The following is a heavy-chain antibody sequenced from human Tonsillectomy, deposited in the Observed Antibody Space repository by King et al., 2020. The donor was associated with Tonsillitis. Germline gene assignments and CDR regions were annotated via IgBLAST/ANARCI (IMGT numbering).Heavy chain of an antibody. CDR2: IIPIRKTA. CDR1: GDTFSSYP. D-gene: IGHD6-13*01. V-gene: IGHV1-69*09. Sequence: VQLVESGAEVKKPGSSVKVSCKASGDTFSSYPISWVRQAPGQGLEWMGRIIPIRKTANNAQKFQDRVTITADTSTSTAYMELSSLRSDDTAVYYCATVXSXXXGAFXXWVXGTMXTXSS. CDR3: ATVXSXXXGAFXX. J-gene: IGHJ3*02.